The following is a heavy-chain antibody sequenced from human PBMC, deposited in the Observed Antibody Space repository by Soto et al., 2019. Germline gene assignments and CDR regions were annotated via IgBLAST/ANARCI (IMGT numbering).Heavy chain of an antibody. CDR2: INNDGSTT. CDR3: ARYAGYKYGRDFDY. Sequence: GGSLRLSCAASGFTFSSYWMHWVRQAPGKGLVWVSRINNDGSTTSYADSVKGRFTIPRDNAKNTLYLQMNSLRAEDTAMYYCARYAGYKYGRDFDYWGQGTLVTVSS. D-gene: IGHD5-18*01. CDR1: GFTFSSYW. J-gene: IGHJ4*02. V-gene: IGHV3-74*01.